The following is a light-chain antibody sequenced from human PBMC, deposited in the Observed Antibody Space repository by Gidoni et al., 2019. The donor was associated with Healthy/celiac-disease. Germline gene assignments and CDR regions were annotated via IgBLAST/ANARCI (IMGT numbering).Light chain of an antibody. V-gene: IGKV3-15*01. CDR2: GAS. Sequence: EIVMTQSPATLSVSPGERATLSCRASQSVSSNLAWYQQKAGQAPRLLIYGASTRATGIPARLSGSGSGTEFTLTISSLQSEDFAVYYCQQYNNWPGSFGQXTKLEIK. CDR1: QSVSSN. CDR3: QQYNNWPGS. J-gene: IGKJ2*04.